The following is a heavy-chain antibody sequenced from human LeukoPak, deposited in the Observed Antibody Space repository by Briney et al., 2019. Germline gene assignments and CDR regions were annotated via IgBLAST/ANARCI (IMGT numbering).Heavy chain of an antibody. D-gene: IGHD6-19*01. CDR1: GYSISSGYY. J-gene: IGHJ6*02. V-gene: IGHV4-38-2*02. CDR2: IYHSGST. CDR3: ARDYEAVNYYYYGMDV. Sequence: SETLSLTCTVSGYSISSGYYWGWILQPPGKGLEWIVSIYHSGSTYYNPSLKSRVTISVDTSKNQFSLKLSSVTAADTAVYYCARDYEAVNYYYYGMDVWGQGTTVTVSS.